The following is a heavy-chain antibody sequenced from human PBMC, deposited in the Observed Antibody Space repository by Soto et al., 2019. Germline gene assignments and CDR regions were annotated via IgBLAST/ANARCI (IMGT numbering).Heavy chain of an antibody. V-gene: IGHV1-18*01. CDR3: ARGGYYDSSGARNYHYYGMDV. CDR1: GDTFTSYA. CDR2: ISPYNDDT. D-gene: IGHD3-22*01. J-gene: IGHJ6*02. Sequence: ASVKVSCKTSGDTFTSYALTWVRQAPGQGLEWLGWISPYNDDTKYAQRLQGRVTMTTDTSTRTAYMDIRGLRSDDTAIYYCARGGYYDSSGARNYHYYGMDVWGQGTTVTVSS.